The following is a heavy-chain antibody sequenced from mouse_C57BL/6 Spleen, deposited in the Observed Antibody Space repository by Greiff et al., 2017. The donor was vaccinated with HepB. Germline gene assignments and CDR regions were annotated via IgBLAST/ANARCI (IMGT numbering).Heavy chain of an antibody. D-gene: IGHD2-13*01. CDR3: AREDGDYEYFDV. CDR2: INPNNGAT. Sequence: VQLQQSGPELVKPGASVKMSCKASGYTFTDYNMHWVKQSHGKSLEWIGYINPNNGATSYNQKFKGKATVTVNKSSSTAYMELRSLTSEDSAVYYCAREDGDYEYFDVWGTGTTVTVSS. CDR1: GYTFTDYN. V-gene: IGHV1-22*01. J-gene: IGHJ1*03.